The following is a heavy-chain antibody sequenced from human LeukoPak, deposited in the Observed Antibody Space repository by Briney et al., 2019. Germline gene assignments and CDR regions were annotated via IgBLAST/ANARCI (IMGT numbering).Heavy chain of an antibody. CDR3: AREGLYYYGSGSYYDGMDV. J-gene: IGHJ6*02. CDR2: ISAYNGNT. Sequence: ASVKVSCKASGYTFTSYGISWVRQAPGQGLEWMGGISAYNGNTNYAQKLQGRVTMTTDTSTSTAYMELRSLRSDDTAVYYCAREGLYYYGSGSYYDGMDVWGQGTTVTVSS. V-gene: IGHV1-18*01. CDR1: GYTFTSYG. D-gene: IGHD3-10*01.